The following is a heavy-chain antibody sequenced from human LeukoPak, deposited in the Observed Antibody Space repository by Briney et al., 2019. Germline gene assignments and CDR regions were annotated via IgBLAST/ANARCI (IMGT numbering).Heavy chain of an antibody. V-gene: IGHV3-30*11. D-gene: IGHD4-17*01. CDR1: GFTFSSYA. CDR2: ISYDGSNK. Sequence: RSLRPSCGASGFTFSSYAMRWVRQAPGQGLEWVGVISYDGSNKYYADYVKGRFTISRDNSKNTLYLQMNSLRAEDTAVYYCAREGKGNYGDYFDYWGQGTLVTVSS. CDR3: AREGKGNYGDYFDY. J-gene: IGHJ4*02.